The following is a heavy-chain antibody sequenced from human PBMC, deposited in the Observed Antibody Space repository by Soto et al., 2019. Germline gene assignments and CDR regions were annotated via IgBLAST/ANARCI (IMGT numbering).Heavy chain of an antibody. J-gene: IGHJ6*02. Sequence: PGGSLRLSCAASGFTFTSYWMNWVRQAPGKGLEWVSYISSISSTIYYADSVKGRFTISRDNAKNTLYLQMNSLRAEDTAVYYCARAKSPYSGSHRAPTYYYYGMDIWGQGTTVTVSS. CDR3: ARAKSPYSGSHRAPTYYYYGMDI. CDR1: GFTFTSYW. D-gene: IGHD1-26*01. CDR2: ISSISSTI. V-gene: IGHV3-48*01.